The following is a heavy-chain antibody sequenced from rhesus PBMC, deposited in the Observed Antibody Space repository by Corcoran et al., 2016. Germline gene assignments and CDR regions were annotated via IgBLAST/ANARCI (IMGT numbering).Heavy chain of an antibody. Sequence: QLQLQESGPGLVKPSETLSVTCAVSGGSFSSYWWSWIRQPPGKGREWIGEINGNSGSTHYNPSLKSRVTSSKDASKNQFSLKLSSVTAADTAVYYGARYSSGWFYDYWGQGVLVTVSS. J-gene: IGHJ4*01. CDR3: ARYSSGWFYDY. V-gene: IGHV4-80*01. D-gene: IGHD6-31*01. CDR2: INGNSGST. CDR1: GGSFSSYW.